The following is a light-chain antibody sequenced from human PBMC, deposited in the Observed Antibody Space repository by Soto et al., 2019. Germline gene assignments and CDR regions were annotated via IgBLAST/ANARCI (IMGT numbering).Light chain of an antibody. CDR3: QQYGDWPLT. J-gene: IGKJ4*01. CDR1: QSVGNN. CDR2: ATS. V-gene: IGKV3-15*01. Sequence: EIVLTQSPATLSVSPGERATLSCRASQSVGNNFAWYQQKPGQAPRLLIFATSTRATAVPARFSGSGSGTAFTLTISSVQSEDFAVYYCQQYGDWPLTFGGGAKVEIE.